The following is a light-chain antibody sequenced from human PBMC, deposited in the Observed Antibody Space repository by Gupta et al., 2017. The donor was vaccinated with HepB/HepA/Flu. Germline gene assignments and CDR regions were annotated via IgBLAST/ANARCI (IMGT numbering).Light chain of an antibody. Sequence: DIQMTQSPSTLSASVRDRVTITCRASQSISNWLAWYQQKPGKAPKLLIYKSSSVESGVPSRFSGSGSGTEFTLTISSLQPDDFATYYCQQYNYYSRTFGQGTKVEIK. J-gene: IGKJ1*01. CDR3: QQYNYYSRT. V-gene: IGKV1-5*03. CDR1: QSISNW. CDR2: KSS.